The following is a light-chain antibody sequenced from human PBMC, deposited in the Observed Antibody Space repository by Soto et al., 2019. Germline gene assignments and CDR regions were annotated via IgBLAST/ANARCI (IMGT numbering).Light chain of an antibody. Sequence: NFMLTQPHSVSESPGKTITISCTRSSGSIASNYVQWYQQRPGSAPTTVIYEHDQGPSGVPDRFSGSIDSSSNSASLTISGLKTEDEADYYCQSYDSSNQVFGGGTKVTVL. CDR3: QSYDSSNQV. CDR1: SGSIASNY. V-gene: IGLV6-57*04. CDR2: EHD. J-gene: IGLJ3*02.